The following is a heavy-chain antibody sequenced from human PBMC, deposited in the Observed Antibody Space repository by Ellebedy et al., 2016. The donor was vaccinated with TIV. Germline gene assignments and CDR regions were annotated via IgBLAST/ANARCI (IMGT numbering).Heavy chain of an antibody. D-gene: IGHD3-10*01. J-gene: IGHJ4*02. V-gene: IGHV3-23*01. CDR2: IGGLDTAT. CDR3: ARRGRGPVGFDY. CDR1: GFTFSVYA. Sequence: GESLKISXAASGFTFSVYAMTWVRQAPGKGLEWISTIGGLDTATHYADSVKGRFTISRDNSKDTLYLQMNSLRVEDTAVYYCARRGRGPVGFDYWGQGTLVTVSS.